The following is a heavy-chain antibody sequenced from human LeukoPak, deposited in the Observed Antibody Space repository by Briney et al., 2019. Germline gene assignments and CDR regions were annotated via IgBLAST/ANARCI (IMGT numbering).Heavy chain of an antibody. CDR2: IKQDGSEK. D-gene: IGHD3-22*01. V-gene: IGHV3-7*01. CDR1: GFTFSSYW. J-gene: IGHJ4*02. CDR3: VPISLYYHDSSGYSFDY. Sequence: PGGSLRLSCAASGFTFSSYWMSWVRQARGKGLEWVANIKQDGSEKYYVESVKGRFTISRDNAKNSLYLQMNSLRAQDTTVYYCVPISLYYHDSSGYSFDYWGQGTLVTVSS.